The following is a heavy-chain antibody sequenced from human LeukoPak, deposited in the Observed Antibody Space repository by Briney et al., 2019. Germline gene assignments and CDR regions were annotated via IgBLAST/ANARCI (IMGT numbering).Heavy chain of an antibody. CDR2: IIPIFGTA. J-gene: IGHJ4*02. Sequence: ASVKVSCKASGGTFSSYAISWVRQAPGQGLEWMGRIIPIFGTANYAQKFQGRVTITADESTSTAYVELSSLRSEDTAVYYCARGWNYYGSGSYLYYFDYWGQGTLVTVSS. V-gene: IGHV1-69*13. CDR1: GGTFSSYA. CDR3: ARGWNYYGSGSYLYYFDY. D-gene: IGHD3-10*01.